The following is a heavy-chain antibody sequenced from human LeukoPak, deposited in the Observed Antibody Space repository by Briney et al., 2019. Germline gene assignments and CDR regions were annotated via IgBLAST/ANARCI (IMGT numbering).Heavy chain of an antibody. CDR3: ARDPFSLRLRLGELSFDY. D-gene: IGHD3-16*02. CDR2: ISSSSSYI. CDR1: GFTFSSYS. J-gene: IGHJ4*02. Sequence: GGSLRLSCAASGFTFSSYSMNWVRQAPGKGLEWVSSISSSSSYIYYADSVRGRFTISRDNAKNSLYLQMNSLRAEDTAVYYCARDPFSLRLRLGELSFDYWGQGTLVTVSS. V-gene: IGHV3-21*04.